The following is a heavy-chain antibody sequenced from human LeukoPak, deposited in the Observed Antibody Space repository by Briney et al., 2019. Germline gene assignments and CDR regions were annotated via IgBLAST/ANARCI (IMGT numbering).Heavy chain of an antibody. CDR1: GVTFSSYW. CDR2: IKSDGGTT. CDR3: ARDEQWSFDY. J-gene: IGHJ4*02. Sequence: GGSLRLSCAASGVTFSSYWMHWVRQAPGKGLVWVSYIKSDGGTTSYADSVKGRFTISRDNAKNTLYLQMNSLRAEDTAVYYCARDEQWSFDYWGQGTLVAVSS. D-gene: IGHD2-8*01. V-gene: IGHV3-74*01.